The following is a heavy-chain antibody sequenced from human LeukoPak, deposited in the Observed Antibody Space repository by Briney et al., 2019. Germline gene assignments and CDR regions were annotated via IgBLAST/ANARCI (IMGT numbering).Heavy chain of an antibody. Sequence: GSLRLSCAASGFTFSNAWMSWVRQPPGKGLEWIGEINHSGSTNYNPSLKSRVTISVDTSKNQFSLKLSSVTAADTAVYYCARGFWSGYFDYWGQGTLVTVSS. CDR2: INHSGST. D-gene: IGHD3-3*01. J-gene: IGHJ4*02. V-gene: IGHV4-34*01. CDR3: ARGFWSGYFDY. CDR1: GFTFSNAW.